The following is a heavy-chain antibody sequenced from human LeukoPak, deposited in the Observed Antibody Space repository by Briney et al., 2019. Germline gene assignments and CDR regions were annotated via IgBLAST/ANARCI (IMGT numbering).Heavy chain of an antibody. J-gene: IGHJ6*03. CDR1: GYTFTSNY. D-gene: IGHD6-19*01. Sequence: ASVKVSCKAFGYTFTSNYMHWVRQAPGQGPEWMGVISPSGGSTTYAQKFQGRVTMTRDMSTSTVYMELSSLRSEDTAVYYCARGGVSSGWYWVWSVELDYYYMDVWGKGTTVTVSS. CDR3: ARGGVSSGWYWVWSVELDYYYMDV. V-gene: IGHV1-46*01. CDR2: ISPSGGST.